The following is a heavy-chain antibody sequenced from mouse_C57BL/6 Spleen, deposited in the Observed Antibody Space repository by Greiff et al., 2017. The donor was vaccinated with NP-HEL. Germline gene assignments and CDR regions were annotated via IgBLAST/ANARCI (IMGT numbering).Heavy chain of an antibody. CDR2: IDPSDSYT. CDR1: GYTFTSYW. Sequence: QVQLQQPGAELVKPGASVKLSCKASGYTFTSYWMQWVKQRPGQGLEWIGEIDPSDSYTNYNQKFKGKATLTVDTSSSTAYMQLSSLTSEDSAVYYCAREGVFEDYWGQGTSVTVSS. J-gene: IGHJ4*01. V-gene: IGHV1-50*01. CDR3: AREGVFEDY.